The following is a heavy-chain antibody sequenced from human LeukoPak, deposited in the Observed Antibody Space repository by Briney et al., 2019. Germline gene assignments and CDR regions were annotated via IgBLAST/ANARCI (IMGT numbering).Heavy chain of an antibody. D-gene: IGHD2-2*02. CDR3: AREVVPAAIRSSRAFDI. J-gene: IGHJ3*02. CDR2: ICYDGSNK. V-gene: IGHV3-33*08. CDR1: GFTFSSYS. Sequence: GGSLRLSCAASGFTFSSYSMNWVRQAPGKGLEWVAVICYDGSNKYYADSVKGRFTISRDNSKNTLYLQMNSLRAEDAAVYYCAREVVPAAIRSSRAFDIWGQGTMVTVSS.